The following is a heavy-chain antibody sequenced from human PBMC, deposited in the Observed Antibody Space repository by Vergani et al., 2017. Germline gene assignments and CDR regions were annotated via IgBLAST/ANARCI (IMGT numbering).Heavy chain of an antibody. CDR3: ASEEGVPAANHWYFDL. V-gene: IGHV3-33*01. J-gene: IGHJ2*01. CDR1: GFTFSSYG. CDR2: IWYDGSNK. D-gene: IGHD2-2*01. Sequence: QVQLVESGGGVVQPGRSLRLSCAASGFTFSSYGMHWVRQAPGKGLEWVAVIWYDGSNKYYADSVKGRFTISRDNSKNTLYLQMNSLRAGDTAVYYCASEEGVPAANHWYFDLWGRGTLVTVSS.